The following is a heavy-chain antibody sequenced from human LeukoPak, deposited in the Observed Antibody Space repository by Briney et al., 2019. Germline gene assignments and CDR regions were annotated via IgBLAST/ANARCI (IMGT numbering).Heavy chain of an antibody. D-gene: IGHD4-17*01. V-gene: IGHV1-69*13. CDR1: RGTFSSYA. Sequence: SVKVSCKASRGTFSSYAIRWVRQAPGQGLEWMGGIIPIFGTANYEQKFQGRVTITADESTSTAYMELSSLRSEDTAVYYCARHYGDYDISRTLFDYWGQGTLVTVSS. CDR3: ARHYGDYDISRTLFDY. CDR2: IIPIFGTA. J-gene: IGHJ4*02.